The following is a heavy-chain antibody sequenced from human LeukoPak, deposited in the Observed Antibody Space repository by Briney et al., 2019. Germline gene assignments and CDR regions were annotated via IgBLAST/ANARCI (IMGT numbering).Heavy chain of an antibody. CDR1: GITFSTSY. D-gene: IGHD6-13*01. CDR3: ARGSVRVGMDV. CDR2: IGTAGDT. Sequence: GSLRLSCEASGITFSTSYMHWVRQAPGKGLEWVSVIGTAGDTYYADSVKGRFTISRENAKNSLYLQMNSLRAGDTAVYYCARGSVRVGMDVWGQGTTVTVSS. J-gene: IGHJ6*02. V-gene: IGHV3-13*01.